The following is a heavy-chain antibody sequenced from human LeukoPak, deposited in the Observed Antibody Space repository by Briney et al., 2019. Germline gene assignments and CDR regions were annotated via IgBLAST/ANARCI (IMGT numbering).Heavy chain of an antibody. Sequence: PGGSLRLSCEASGFTFSAYAMTWVRQAPGKGLEWVSSIGSDNKSHYSESVKGRFAISRDNTKSIVFLQLNSLRAEDTALYYCARALHFYVAMDVWGQGPTV. V-gene: IGHV3-23*05. CDR1: GFTFSAYA. CDR2: IGSDNKS. D-gene: IGHD2/OR15-2a*01. J-gene: IGHJ6*02. CDR3: ARALHFYVAMDV.